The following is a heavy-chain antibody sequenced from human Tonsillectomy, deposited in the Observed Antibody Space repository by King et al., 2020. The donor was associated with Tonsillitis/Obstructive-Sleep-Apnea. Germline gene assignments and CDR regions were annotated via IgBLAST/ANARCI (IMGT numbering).Heavy chain of an antibody. J-gene: IGHJ1*01. CDR3: TPREGYCSSTSCYNPVIHKYFQH. Sequence: VQLVESGGGLVKPGGSLRLSCAASGFTFSNAWMSWVRQAPGKGLEWVGRIKSKTDGGTTDYAAPVNGRFTISREDSKNTLNLQMNSLKTEDKAVYYCTPREGYCSSTSCYNPVIHKYFQHWGQGTLVTVSS. D-gene: IGHD2-2*02. V-gene: IGHV3-15*01. CDR1: GFTFSNAW. CDR2: IKSKTDGGTT.